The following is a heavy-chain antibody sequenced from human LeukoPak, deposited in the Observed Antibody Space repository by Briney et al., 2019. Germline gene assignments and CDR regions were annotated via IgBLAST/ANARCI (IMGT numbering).Heavy chain of an antibody. CDR2: ISSSSSYI. J-gene: IGHJ6*03. CDR3: ARVGQRWLQFDYYYMDV. V-gene: IGHV3-21*01. CDR1: GFTFSSYS. D-gene: IGHD5-24*01. Sequence: GGSLRLSCAASGFTFSSYSMNWVRQAPGKGLEWVSSISSSSSYIYYADSVKGRLTISRDNAKNSLYLQMNSLRAEDTAVYYCARVGQRWLQFDYYYMDVWGKGTTVTVSS.